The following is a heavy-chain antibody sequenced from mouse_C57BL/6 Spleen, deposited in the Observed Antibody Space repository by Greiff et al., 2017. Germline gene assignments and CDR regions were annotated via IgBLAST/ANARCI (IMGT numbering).Heavy chain of an antibody. V-gene: IGHV1-81*01. CDR3: AREGTYYGSSSYYFDY. CDR2: IYPRSGNT. Sequence: VQLQQSGAELARPGASVKLSCKASGYTFTSYGISWVKQRTGQGLEWIGEIYPRSGNTYYNEKFKGKATLTADKSSSTAYMELRSLTSEDSAVYFCAREGTYYGSSSYYFDYWGQGTTLTVSS. CDR1: GYTFTSYG. J-gene: IGHJ2*01. D-gene: IGHD1-1*01.